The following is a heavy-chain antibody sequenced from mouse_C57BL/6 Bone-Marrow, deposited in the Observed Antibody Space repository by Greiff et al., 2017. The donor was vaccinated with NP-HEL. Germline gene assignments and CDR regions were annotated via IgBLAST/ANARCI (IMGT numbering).Heavy chain of an antibody. CDR1: GFSLSTFGMG. Sequence: QVQLKESGPGILQPSQTLSLTCSFSGFSLSTFGMGVGWIRQPSGKGLEWLAHIWWDDDKSYNPALKSRLTMSKDTCKEQVFRKIANVDTADTATYYCARIAPYGNLYYYAMDYWGQGTSVTVSS. D-gene: IGHD2-1*01. CDR3: ARIAPYGNLYYYAMDY. J-gene: IGHJ4*01. CDR2: IWWDDDK. V-gene: IGHV8-8*01.